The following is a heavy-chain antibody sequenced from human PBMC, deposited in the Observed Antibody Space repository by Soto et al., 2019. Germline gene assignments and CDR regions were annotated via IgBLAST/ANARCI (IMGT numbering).Heavy chain of an antibody. Sequence: GGSLRLSCAASGFTFSSYGMHWVREAPGKGLEWVAVIWYDGSKKYYADSVKGRFTISRDNSKSTLYLQMNSLRAEDTAVYYCARGRSYQSLWGQGTQVTVSS. J-gene: IGHJ4*02. D-gene: IGHD2-2*01. CDR2: IWYDGSKK. CDR3: ARGRSYQSL. V-gene: IGHV3-33*01. CDR1: GFTFSSYG.